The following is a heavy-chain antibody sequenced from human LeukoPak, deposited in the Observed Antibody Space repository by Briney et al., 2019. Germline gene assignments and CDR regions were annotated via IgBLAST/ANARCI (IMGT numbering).Heavy chain of an antibody. V-gene: IGHV3-33*01. CDR1: GFTISSYG. D-gene: IGHD2-2*03. Sequence: GGSLRLSCAASGFTISSYGMHWVRQAPGKGLEWAAVIWYDGSNKYYADSVKGRFTISRDNSKNTLYLQMNSLRAEDTAVYYCARDGYCSSTSCAPGDYWGHGTLVTVSS. CDR3: ARDGYCSSTSCAPGDY. J-gene: IGHJ4*01. CDR2: IWYDGSNK.